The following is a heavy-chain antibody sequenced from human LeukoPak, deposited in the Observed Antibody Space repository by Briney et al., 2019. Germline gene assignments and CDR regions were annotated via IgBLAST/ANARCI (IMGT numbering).Heavy chain of an antibody. CDR3: ARNKGWEMPAELDS. Sequence: GGSLRLSCAASEFTFSSYYMIWVRQAPGKGLEWVANINQDGSEKYYVDSVKGRFTISRDDAKASVYLQMNSLRAEDTAFYYCARNKGWEMPAELDSWGQGTLVTVSS. CDR1: EFTFSSYY. CDR2: INQDGSEK. D-gene: IGHD1-26*01. V-gene: IGHV3-7*01. J-gene: IGHJ4*02.